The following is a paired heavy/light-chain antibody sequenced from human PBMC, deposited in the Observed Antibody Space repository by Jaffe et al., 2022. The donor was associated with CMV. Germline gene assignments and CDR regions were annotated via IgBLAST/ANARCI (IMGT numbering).Light chain of an antibody. Sequence: EIVLTQSPATLSLSPGERATLSCRASQSVSSYLAWYQQKPGQAPRLLVYDASNRATGIPARFSGSGSGTDFTLTISSLEPEDFAVYYCQQRSNWPPRLTFGGGTKVDIK. CDR3: QQRSNWPPRLT. V-gene: IGKV3-11*01. CDR1: QSVSSY. J-gene: IGKJ4*01. CDR2: DAS.
Heavy chain of an antibody. CDR3: AKDPGTTGQDFMGNAFDI. CDR1: GFTFSNYA. V-gene: IGHV3-23*01. J-gene: IGHJ3*02. D-gene: IGHD1-1*01. CDR2: ISGSGGST. Sequence: EVQLLESGGGLVQPGGSLRLSCAASGFTFSNYAMSWVRQAPGKGLEWISAISGSGGSTYYVDSVKGRFTISRDNSKNTLYLQMNSLRAEDTAVYYCAKDPGTTGQDFMGNAFDIWGQGTMVTVSS.